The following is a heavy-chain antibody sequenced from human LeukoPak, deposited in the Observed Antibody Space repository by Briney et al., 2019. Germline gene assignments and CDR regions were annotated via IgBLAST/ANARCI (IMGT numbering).Heavy chain of an antibody. V-gene: IGHV1-18*01. CDR3: ARDPYYDSSGYAFDI. D-gene: IGHD3-22*01. CDR2: ISAYNGNT. Sequence: ASVTVSCKASGYTFTSYGISWVRQAPGQGLEWMGWISAYNGNTNYAQKLQGRVTMTTDTSTSTAYMELRSLRSDDTAVYYCARDPYYDSSGYAFDIWGQGTMVTVSS. J-gene: IGHJ3*02. CDR1: GYTFTSYG.